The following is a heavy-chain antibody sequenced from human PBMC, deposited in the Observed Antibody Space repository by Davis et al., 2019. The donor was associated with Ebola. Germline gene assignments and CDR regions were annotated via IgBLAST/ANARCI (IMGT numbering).Heavy chain of an antibody. CDR3: VTGRLGYDERTLDF. Sequence: GESLKISCAASGFTVSSTYIIWVRQAPGKGLEWVSLLYSSGSTLYADSVKGRFIISRDNYENTLYLQMNSLRVEDTAVYYCVTGRLGYDERTLDFWGQGTLVTVSS. D-gene: IGHD2-15*01. V-gene: IGHV3-53*01. CDR2: LYSSGST. CDR1: GFTVSSTY. J-gene: IGHJ4*02.